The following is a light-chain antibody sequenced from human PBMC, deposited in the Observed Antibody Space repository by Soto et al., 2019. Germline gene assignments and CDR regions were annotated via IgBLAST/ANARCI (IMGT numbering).Light chain of an antibody. J-gene: IGLJ2*01. CDR3: QAWDSSTAV. CDR2: QDS. CDR1: KLGDKY. V-gene: IGLV3-1*01. Sequence: SYELTQPPSVSVSPGQTASITCSGDKLGDKYAYWYQQKPGQSPVPVIYQDSKRPSGIPERFSGSNSGNTATLTISGTQAMDEADYYCQAWDSSTAVFGGGTKLTVL.